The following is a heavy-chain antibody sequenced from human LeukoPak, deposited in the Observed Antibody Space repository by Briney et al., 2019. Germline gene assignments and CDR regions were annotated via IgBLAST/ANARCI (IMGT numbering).Heavy chain of an antibody. CDR1: GFTVRSND. J-gene: IGHJ4*02. D-gene: IGHD6-6*01. Sequence: GGSLRLSCAASGFTVRSNDMSWVRQAPGKGLEWVSVISSGGSTYYADSVKGRFTISRDNAKNSLCLQMNSLRAEDTAVYYCARDPPYSGSHASATYIDYWGQGTLVTVSS. CDR2: ISSGGST. CDR3: ARDPPYSGSHASATYIDY. V-gene: IGHV3-53*01.